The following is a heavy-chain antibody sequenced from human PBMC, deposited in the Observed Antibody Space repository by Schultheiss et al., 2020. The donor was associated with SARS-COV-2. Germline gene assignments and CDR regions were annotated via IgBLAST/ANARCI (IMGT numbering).Heavy chain of an antibody. CDR1: GGSISSYY. Sequence: SQTLSLTCTVSGGSISSYYWSWIRQPAGKGLEWIGRIYTSGSTNYNPSLKSRVTISVDTSKNQFSLKLSSVTAADTVVYYCARHLYDTQIDYWGQGTLVTVSS. V-gene: IGHV4-4*07. CDR2: IYTSGST. CDR3: ARHLYDTQIDY. D-gene: IGHD3-22*01. J-gene: IGHJ4*02.